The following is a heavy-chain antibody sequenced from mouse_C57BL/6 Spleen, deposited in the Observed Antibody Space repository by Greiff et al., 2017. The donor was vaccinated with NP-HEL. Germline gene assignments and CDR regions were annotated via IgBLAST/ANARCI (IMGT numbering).Heavy chain of an antibody. V-gene: IGHV1-50*01. CDR3: ARGGYDPAWFAY. Sequence: QVQLQQPGAELVKPGASVKLSCKASGYTFTSYWMQWVKQRPGQGLEWIGEIDPSDSYTNYNQKFKGKATLTVDTSSSPAYMQLSSLTSEDSAVYYCARGGYDPAWFAYWGQGTLVTVSA. CDR1: GYTFTSYW. CDR2: IDPSDSYT. D-gene: IGHD2-2*01. J-gene: IGHJ3*01.